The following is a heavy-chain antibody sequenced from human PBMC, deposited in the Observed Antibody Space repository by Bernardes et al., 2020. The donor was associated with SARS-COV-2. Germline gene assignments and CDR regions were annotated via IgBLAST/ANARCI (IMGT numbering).Heavy chain of an antibody. CDR1: GGSISTYY. CDR3: ARDYYDNRGFFGYYYGMDV. CDR2: IYYSGST. J-gene: IGHJ6*02. D-gene: IGHD3-22*01. V-gene: IGHV4-59*01. Sequence: SETLSLTCTVSGGSISTYYWSWIRQPPGKGLEWIGYIYYSGSTNYNPSLKSRVTISVDTSKNQFSLKLSSVTAADTAVYYCARDYYDNRGFFGYYYGMDVWGRGTTVTVSS.